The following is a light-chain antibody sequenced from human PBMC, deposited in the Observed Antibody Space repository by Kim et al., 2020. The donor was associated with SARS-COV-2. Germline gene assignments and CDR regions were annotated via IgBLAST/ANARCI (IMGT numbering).Light chain of an antibody. J-gene: IGLJ2*01. CDR3: QAWDRSTRL. V-gene: IGLV3-1*01. CDR2: QDN. CDR1: KLGDKH. Sequence: SYELTQPPSVSVSPGQTARITCSGDKLGDKHACWYQQKPGQSPLLVIYQDNKRPSGIPERFSGSNSGNTATLTISGTQAMDEADYYCQAWDRSTRLFGGGTQLTVL.